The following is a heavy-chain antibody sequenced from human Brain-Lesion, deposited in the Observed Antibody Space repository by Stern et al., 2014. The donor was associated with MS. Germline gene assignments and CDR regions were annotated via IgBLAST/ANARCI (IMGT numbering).Heavy chain of an antibody. CDR1: GYRFTSNW. J-gene: IGHJ4*02. Sequence: EVQLVESGAEVKKPGESLKISCKGSGYRFTSNWIGWVRQMPGKGLERMGIIWPGDSDTRYSPSFQGQVTISADKSISTAYLQWSSLQASDTAMYYCARRGDSSSSGFDYWGQGTLVIVSS. D-gene: IGHD6-6*01. CDR3: ARRGDSSSSGFDY. V-gene: IGHV5-51*01. CDR2: IWPGDSDT.